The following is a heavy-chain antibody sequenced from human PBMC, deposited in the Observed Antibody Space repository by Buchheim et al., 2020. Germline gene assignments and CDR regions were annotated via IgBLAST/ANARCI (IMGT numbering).Heavy chain of an antibody. CDR2: IYYSGST. V-gene: IGHV4-39*01. CDR3: ASSDIVLMVYAKTFDY. Sequence: QLQLQESGPGLVKPSETLSLTCTVSGGSISSSSYYWGWIRQPPGKGLEWIGSIYYSGSTYYNPSLKSRVTISVDTSKNQFSLKLSSVTAADTAVYYCASSDIVLMVYAKTFDYWGQGTL. J-gene: IGHJ4*02. D-gene: IGHD2-8*01. CDR1: GGSISSSSYY.